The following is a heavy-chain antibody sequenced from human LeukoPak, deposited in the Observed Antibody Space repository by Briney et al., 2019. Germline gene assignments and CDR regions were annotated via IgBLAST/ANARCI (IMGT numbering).Heavy chain of an antibody. CDR2: IYPDDSDT. V-gene: IGHV5-51*01. J-gene: IGHJ4*02. CDR1: GYRFTNYW. CDR3: AIGGDSTTSCYRCFDY. D-gene: IGHD2-2*02. Sequence: SGESLKISCKGSGYRFTNYWIGWVRQMPGKALEWMGLIYPDDSDTRYSPSFQGQVTISADKSISTAYLQWSSLKASDTAMYYCAIGGDSTTSCYRCFDYWGQGTLVTVSS.